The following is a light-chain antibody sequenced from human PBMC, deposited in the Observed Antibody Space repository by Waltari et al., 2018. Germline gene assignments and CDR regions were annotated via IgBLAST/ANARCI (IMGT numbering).Light chain of an antibody. J-gene: IGLJ2*01. Sequence: QSALTQAASVSGSPGQSITISCTGTSKHNGSYNLVSWYQQHPGKVPKLIIYEVIKRPSGISDRFSGSKSGNTASLTISGLQAEDEADYYCSSNAAGSSYVVFGGGTRLTVL. CDR2: EVI. V-gene: IGLV2-23*02. CDR3: SSNAAGSSYVV. CDR1: SKHNGSYNL.